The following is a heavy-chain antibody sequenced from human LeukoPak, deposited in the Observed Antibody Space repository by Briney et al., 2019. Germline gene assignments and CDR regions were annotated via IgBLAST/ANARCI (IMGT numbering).Heavy chain of an antibody. CDR3: ARVPAAPRLYMDV. V-gene: IGHV4-59*02. J-gene: IGHJ6*02. CDR1: SGSVNSYY. Sequence: TSETLSLTCTVSSGSVNSYYWSWIRQPPGKGLEWIGYIYYSGSTNYNPSLKSRVTISVDTSKNQFSLKLSSVTAADTAVYYCARVPAAPRLYMDVLGQGTTVIVSS. CDR2: IYYSGST. D-gene: IGHD2-2*01.